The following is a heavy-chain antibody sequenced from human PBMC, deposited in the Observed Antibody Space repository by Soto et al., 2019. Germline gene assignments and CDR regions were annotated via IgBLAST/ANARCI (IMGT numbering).Heavy chain of an antibody. CDR3: ARAHYYGSGSPRPY. CDR2: IWYDGSNK. J-gene: IGHJ4*02. V-gene: IGHV3-33*01. D-gene: IGHD3-10*01. Sequence: QVQLVESGGGVVQPGRSLRLSCAASGFTFSSYGMHWVRQAPGKGLEWVAVIWYDGSNKYYADSVKGRFTISRDNSKNTLYLQMNSLRAEDTAVYYCARAHYYGSGSPRPYWGQGTLVTVSS. CDR1: GFTFSSYG.